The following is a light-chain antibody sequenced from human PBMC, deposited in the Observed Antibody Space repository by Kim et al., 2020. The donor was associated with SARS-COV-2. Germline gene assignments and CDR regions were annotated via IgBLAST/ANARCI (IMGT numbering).Light chain of an antibody. CDR1: QGISNY. CDR3: QQCQGAPWT. Sequence: AYVGDRVTITCRASQGISNYLAWYQQKPGKVPKLLIYAASALQSGVPSRFSGSGSGTDFTLTITSLQPEDVAVYYCQQCQGAPWTFGRGTKVDIK. J-gene: IGKJ1*01. CDR2: AAS. V-gene: IGKV1-27*01.